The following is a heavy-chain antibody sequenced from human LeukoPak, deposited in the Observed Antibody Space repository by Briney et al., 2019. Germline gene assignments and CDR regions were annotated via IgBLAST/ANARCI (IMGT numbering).Heavy chain of an antibody. CDR2: INPSGGST. V-gene: IGHV1-46*01. CDR3: ARGTPAYGMDV. CDR1: GYTFTSYY. J-gene: IGHJ6*02. Sequence: ASVKVSRKASGYTFTSYYMHWGRQAPGQGLEWMGIINPSGGSTSYAQKFQGRVTMTRDTSTSTVYMELSSLRSEDTTVYYCARGTPAYGMDVWGQGTTVTVSS. D-gene: IGHD2-2*01.